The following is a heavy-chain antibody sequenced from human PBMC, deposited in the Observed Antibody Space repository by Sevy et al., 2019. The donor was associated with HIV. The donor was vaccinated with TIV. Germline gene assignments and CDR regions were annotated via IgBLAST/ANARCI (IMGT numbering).Heavy chain of an antibody. D-gene: IGHD2-8*01. CDR3: ARLHNNGFVYY. CDR1: GGSITGYF. V-gene: IGHV4-59*13. CDR2: IHYGGRT. J-gene: IGHJ4*02. Sequence: SETLSLTCTVSGGSITGYFWSWMRQPPGKGLEWIGNIHYGGRTNYNPSLTSRVTISVDTSENQFSLRLTSVTAADTAVYYCARLHNNGFVYYWGQGTLVTVSS.